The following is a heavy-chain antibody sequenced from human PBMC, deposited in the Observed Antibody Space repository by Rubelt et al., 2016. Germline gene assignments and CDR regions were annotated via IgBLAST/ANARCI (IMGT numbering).Heavy chain of an antibody. CDR2: INTNSGGT. CDR3: ARDTRYSSSSNFDY. D-gene: IGHD6-13*01. J-gene: IGHJ4*02. CDR1: GYTFTGYY. V-gene: IGHV1-2*02. Sequence: QVQLVQSGAEVKKPGASVKVSCKASGYTFTGYYMHWVRQVPGQGLEWMGWINTNSGGTNYARGLPGGVPMTTDTCPSTGYMELRILRPDETSVYYCARDTRYSSSSNFDYWGQGTLVTVSS.